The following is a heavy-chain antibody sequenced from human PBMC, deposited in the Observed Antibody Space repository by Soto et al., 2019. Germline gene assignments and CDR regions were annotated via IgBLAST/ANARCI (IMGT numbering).Heavy chain of an antibody. V-gene: IGHV5-51*01. Sequence: PGESLKISCKGSGYSFTSYWIGWGRQVPGKGLEGVGIIYPGDSDTRYSPSFQGQVTISADKSISTAYLQWSSMQASDTAMSYCATHYIVVVPAPSGDYSSLDVWGKGTRVTVSS. J-gene: IGHJ6*03. CDR3: ATHYIVVVPAPSGDYSSLDV. CDR2: IYPGDSDT. CDR1: GYSFTSYW. D-gene: IGHD2-2*01.